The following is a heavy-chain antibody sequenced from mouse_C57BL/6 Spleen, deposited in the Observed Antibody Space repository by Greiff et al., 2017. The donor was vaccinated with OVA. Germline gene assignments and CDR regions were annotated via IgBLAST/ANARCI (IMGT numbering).Heavy chain of an antibody. J-gene: IGHJ2*01. V-gene: IGHV1-72*01. CDR3: ARSTITTVVGDY. Sequence: VQLQQPGAELVKPGASVKLSCKASGYTFTSYWMHWVKQRPGRGLEGIGRIDPNSGGTKYNEKVKSKATLTVDKPSSTAYMQLSSLTSEDSAVYYCARSTITTVVGDYWGQGTTLTVSS. D-gene: IGHD1-1*01. CDR1: GYTFTSYW. CDR2: IDPNSGGT.